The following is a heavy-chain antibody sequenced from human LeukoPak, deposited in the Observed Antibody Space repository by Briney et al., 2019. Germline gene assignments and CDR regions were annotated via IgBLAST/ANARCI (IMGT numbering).Heavy chain of an antibody. D-gene: IGHD3-3*01. Sequence: SETLSLTCTVSGGSISSSSYYWGWIRQPPGKGLEWIGSIYYSGSTYYNPSLKSRVTISVDTSKSQFSLKLSSVTAADTAVYYCARATFLYYDFWSGYYSNWFDPWGQGTLVTVSS. CDR3: ARATFLYYDFWSGYYSNWFDP. CDR2: IYYSGST. V-gene: IGHV4-39*01. CDR1: GGSISSSSYY. J-gene: IGHJ5*02.